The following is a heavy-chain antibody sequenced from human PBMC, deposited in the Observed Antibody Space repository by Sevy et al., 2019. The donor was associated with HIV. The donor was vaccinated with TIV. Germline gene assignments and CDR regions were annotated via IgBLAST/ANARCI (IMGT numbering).Heavy chain of an antibody. D-gene: IGHD3-22*01. V-gene: IGHV4-31*01. CDR3: ARSDSSGYYYDY. J-gene: IGHJ4*02. CDR2: IYYSGST. CDR1: GGSISSGGHY. Sequence: SETLSLTCTVSGGSISSGGHYWSWIRQHPGKGLEWIGYIYYSGSTYYNPSLKSQVTMSVETSKNQFSLNMGSVTAADTAVYHCARSDSSGYYYDYWGQGTLVTVSS.